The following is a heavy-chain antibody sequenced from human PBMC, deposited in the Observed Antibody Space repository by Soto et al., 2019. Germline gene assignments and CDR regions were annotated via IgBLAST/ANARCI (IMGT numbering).Heavy chain of an antibody. D-gene: IGHD4-17*01. J-gene: IGHJ5*02. CDR1: GFTVSSNY. Sequence: LRLSCAASGFTVSSNYMTWVRQAPGKGLEWVSVIYSGGSTYYADSVKGRFTVSRDNAKNSLYLHMNSLTAEDTAMYYCVRDDDYGGTNNWFDPWGQGTLVTVSS. CDR3: VRDDDYGGTNNWFDP. CDR2: IYSGGST. V-gene: IGHV3-53*01.